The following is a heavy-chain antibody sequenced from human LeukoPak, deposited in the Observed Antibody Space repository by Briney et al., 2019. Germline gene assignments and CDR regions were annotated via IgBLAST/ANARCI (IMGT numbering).Heavy chain of an antibody. J-gene: IGHJ4*02. CDR2: IIPIFGTA. Sequence: SVKVSCKASGGTFSSYAISWVRQAPGQGLEWMGGIIPIFGTANYAQKFQGRVTITTDESTSTAYMELSSLRSEDTAVYYCARGPRVGRDGYNRNQFKFDYWGQGTLVTVSS. CDR3: ARGPRVGRDGYNRNQFKFDY. V-gene: IGHV1-69*05. D-gene: IGHD5-24*01. CDR1: GGTFSSYA.